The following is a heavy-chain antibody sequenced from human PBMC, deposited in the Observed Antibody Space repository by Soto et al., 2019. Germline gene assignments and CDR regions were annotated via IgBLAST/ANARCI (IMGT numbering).Heavy chain of an antibody. D-gene: IGHD6-19*01. CDR2: ISYDGSNK. CDR3: ARDRDSSGWMGYDYYYGVDV. CDR1: GFTFSSYG. V-gene: IGHV3-30-3*01. Sequence: QVQLVESGGGVVQPGRSLRLSCAASGFTFSSYGVHWVRQAPGKGLEWVAVISYDGSNKHYADSVKGRFTISRDNSKTTLYLQMNSLRAEDTAVYYCARDRDSSGWMGYDYYYGVDVCGQGTTVTVSS. J-gene: IGHJ6*02.